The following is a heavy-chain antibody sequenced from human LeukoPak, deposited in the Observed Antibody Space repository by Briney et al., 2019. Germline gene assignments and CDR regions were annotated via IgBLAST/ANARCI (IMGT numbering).Heavy chain of an antibody. CDR1: GFTFSSYS. D-gene: IGHD2-2*01. CDR3: AREGGDCSSTSCLFDY. Sequence: PGGSLRLSCAASGFTFSSYSMNWVRQAPGKGLEWVSSISSGSSYIYYADSVKGRFTISRDNAKNSLYLQMNSLRAEDTAVYYCAREGGDCSSTSCLFDYWGQGTLVTVSS. CDR2: ISSGSSYI. V-gene: IGHV3-21*01. J-gene: IGHJ4*02.